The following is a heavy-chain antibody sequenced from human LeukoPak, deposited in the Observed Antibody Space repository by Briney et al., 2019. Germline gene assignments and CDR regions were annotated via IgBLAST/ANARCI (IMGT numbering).Heavy chain of an antibody. Sequence: GGSLRLSCAASGITFSNYAMHWVRQAPGKGLEWVACIGYDGSNKYYADSVKGRITISRDNSKNTVHVQMNSLRADDTAVYYCAKDPSTIYSSGLDYWGQGVLVTVSS. D-gene: IGHD6-19*01. CDR2: IGYDGSNK. CDR1: GITFSNYA. V-gene: IGHV3-30*02. J-gene: IGHJ4*02. CDR3: AKDPSTIYSSGLDY.